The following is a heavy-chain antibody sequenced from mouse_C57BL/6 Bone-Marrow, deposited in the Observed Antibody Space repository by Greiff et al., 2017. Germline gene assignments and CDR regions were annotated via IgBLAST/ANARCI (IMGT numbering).Heavy chain of an antibody. D-gene: IGHD1-1*02. V-gene: IGHV1-85*01. J-gene: IGHJ1*03. Sequence: VHLVASGPELVKPGASVKLSCKASGYTFTSYDINWVKQRPGQGLEWIGWIYPRDGSTKYNEKFKGKATLTVDTSSSTAYMELHSLTSEDSAVYFCARLGGRGYFDVWGTGTTVTVSS. CDR1: GYTFTSYD. CDR2: IYPRDGST. CDR3: ARLGGRGYFDV.